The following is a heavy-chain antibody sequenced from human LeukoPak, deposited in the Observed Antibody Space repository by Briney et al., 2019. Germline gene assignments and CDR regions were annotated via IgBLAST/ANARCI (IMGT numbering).Heavy chain of an antibody. CDR3: ASGHRWVGAAWAHSFDI. V-gene: IGHV3-7*01. CDR1: GVSFSSYW. D-gene: IGHD2-15*01. CDR2: IKQDGSDK. Sequence: PGGSLRLSCVDSGVSFSSYWMSWVRQAPGKGLEWVANIKQDGSDKQYVDSVKGRFTISRDNAKNSLYLQMNSLRAEDTAVYFCASGHRWVGAAWAHSFDIWGQGTMVTVSS. J-gene: IGHJ3*02.